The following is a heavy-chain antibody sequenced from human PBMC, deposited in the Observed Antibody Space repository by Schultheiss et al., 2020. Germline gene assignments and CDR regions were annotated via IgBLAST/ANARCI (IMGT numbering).Heavy chain of an antibody. D-gene: IGHD3-3*01. Sequence: GSLSLTCTVSGGSISSGSYYWSWIRQPPGKGLEWIGSIYYSGSTYYNPSLKSRVTISVDTSKNQFSLKLSSVTAADTAVYYCARGLSYRDFWRDGMDVWGQGTTVTVSS. CDR2: IYYSGST. V-gene: IGHV4-39*07. J-gene: IGHJ6*02. CDR1: GGSISSGSYY. CDR3: ARGLSYRDFWRDGMDV.